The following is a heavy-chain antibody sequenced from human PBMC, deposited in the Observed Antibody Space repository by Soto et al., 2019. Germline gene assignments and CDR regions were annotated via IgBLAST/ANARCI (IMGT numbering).Heavy chain of an antibody. J-gene: IGHJ4*02. CDR1: GGSISSGGYY. CDR2: IGYSGST. Sequence: QVQLQESGPGLVKPSQTLSLTCTVSGGSISSGGYYWSGIRQHPGKGLEWIGYIGYSGSTYYNPSLKSRVSISVDTAKNQLSMKLSSVTAADTAVYYCARGRRAYYDSSGPRIDYWGQGTLVTVSS. V-gene: IGHV4-31*03. CDR3: ARGRRAYYDSSGPRIDY. D-gene: IGHD3-22*01.